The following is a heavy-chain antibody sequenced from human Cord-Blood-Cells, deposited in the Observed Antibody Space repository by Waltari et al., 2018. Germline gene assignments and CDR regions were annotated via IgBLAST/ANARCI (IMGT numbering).Heavy chain of an antibody. CDR1: GFTFSSYE. Sequence: EVQLVESGGGLVQPGGSLRLSCAASGFTFSSYEMNWVRQATGKGLEWVSYISSSGSTIYYADSVKGRFTISRDNAKNSLYLQMNSLRAEDTAVYYCARGTGEYYFDYWGQGTLVTVSS. CDR2: ISSSGSTI. V-gene: IGHV3-48*03. J-gene: IGHJ4*02. D-gene: IGHD7-27*01. CDR3: ARGTGEYYFDY.